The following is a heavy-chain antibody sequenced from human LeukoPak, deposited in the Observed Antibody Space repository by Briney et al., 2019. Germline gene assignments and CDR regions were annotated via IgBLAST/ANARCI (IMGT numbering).Heavy chain of an antibody. Sequence: GGSLRLSCAASGFTFSSYSMNWVRQAPGKGLEWVSSISSSSSYIYYADSVKGRFTISRDNAKNSLYLQMNSLRAEDTAVYYCARDLPEGVCYFDYWGQGTLVTVSS. CDR2: ISSSSSYI. CDR1: GFTFSSYS. CDR3: ARDLPEGVCYFDY. V-gene: IGHV3-21*04. J-gene: IGHJ4*02. D-gene: IGHD6-13*01.